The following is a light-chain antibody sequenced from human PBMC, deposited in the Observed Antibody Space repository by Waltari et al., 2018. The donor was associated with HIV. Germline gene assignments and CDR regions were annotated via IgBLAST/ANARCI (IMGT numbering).Light chain of an antibody. CDR2: GAS. Sequence: EIVLTQSPATLSLPPGERATLSCRASQSVSTYLAWYQQKPGQAPRLLSYGASSRATGIPARFRGSGSGTDFTLTISSLEPGDFGVYYCHQRSNWPITFGQGTRLEIK. J-gene: IGKJ5*01. CDR1: QSVSTY. CDR3: HQRSNWPIT. V-gene: IGKV3-11*01.